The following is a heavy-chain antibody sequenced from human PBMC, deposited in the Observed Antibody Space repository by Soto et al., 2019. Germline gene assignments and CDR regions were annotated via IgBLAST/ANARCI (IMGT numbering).Heavy chain of an antibody. J-gene: IGHJ4*02. CDR2: IFPLTDIP. CDR1: GGTFRNYP. V-gene: IGHV1-69*02. CDR3: ARGPLVVLNYFES. Sequence: QVQLVQSGTEVKKPGSSVKVSCKASGGTFRNYPISWVRQAPGQGLEWMGSIFPLTDIPDYAQNFQARLTXXXDXXTSTAYMELSSLTSDDTAMYFCARGPLVVLNYFESWGQGTLVTVSS.